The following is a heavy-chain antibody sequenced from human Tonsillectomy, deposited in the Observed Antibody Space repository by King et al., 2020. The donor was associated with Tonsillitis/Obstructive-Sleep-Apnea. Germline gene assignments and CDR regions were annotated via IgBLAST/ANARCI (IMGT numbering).Heavy chain of an antibody. CDR2: INHSGST. CDR3: ARLDYGDPNWYFDL. CDR1: GGSFRGYY. D-gene: IGHD4-17*01. J-gene: IGHJ2*01. Sequence: VQLQQWGAGLLKPSETLSLNCVVYGGSFRGYYWSWIRQPPGKGLEWIGEINHSGSTDYNPSLKSRVTISVDTSKNQFSPKLSSVTAADTAVYYCARLDYGDPNWYFDLWGRGTLVTVSS. V-gene: IGHV4-34*01.